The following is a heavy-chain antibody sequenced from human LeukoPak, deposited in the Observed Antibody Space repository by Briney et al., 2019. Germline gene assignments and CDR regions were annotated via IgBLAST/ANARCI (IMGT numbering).Heavy chain of an antibody. J-gene: IGHJ3*02. Sequence: GGSLRLSCAASGSTFSNAWMSWVRQAPGKGLEWVGRIKSKTDAGTTDYAAPVKGRFTISRDESKNTLYLEMNSLKTEDTAVYYCIKVVTTESAFDIWGQGTMVTVSS. CDR2: IKSKTDAGTT. V-gene: IGHV3-15*01. CDR3: IKVVTTESAFDI. CDR1: GSTFSNAW. D-gene: IGHD4-17*01.